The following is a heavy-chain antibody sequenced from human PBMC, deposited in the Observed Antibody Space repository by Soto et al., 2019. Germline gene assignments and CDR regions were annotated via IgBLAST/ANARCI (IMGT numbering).Heavy chain of an antibody. J-gene: IGHJ4*02. CDR3: ARMGLWGKLTDL. CDR2: IFYTGTT. CDR1: GGSISYNSYY. D-gene: IGHD7-27*01. V-gene: IGHV4-39*02. Sequence: ETLSLTCSVSGGSISYNSYYWGWIRQPPGKGLEWVGGIFYTGTTYYSPSLKDRVTISVDTSKNSFSLNLTSVTAADTAVYFCARMGLWGKLTDLWGQGTSVTVSS.